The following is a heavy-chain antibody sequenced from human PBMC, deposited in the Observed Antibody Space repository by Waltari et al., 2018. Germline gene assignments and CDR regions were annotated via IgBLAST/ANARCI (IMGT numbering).Heavy chain of an antibody. CDR1: GVVFSTFG. J-gene: IGHJ4*02. V-gene: IGHV3-30*18. CDR2: ISYDGSNK. D-gene: IGHD5-18*01. CDR3: AKPQANRGYTYDPIHFDS. Sequence: QVQLVESGGGVVQPGRSLRLPWAASGVVFSTFGMHWVRQAPGKGLEWVAVISYDGSNKYYSDSVKGRFTIARDNSKNTLSLLMNSLRIEDTAVYYCAKPQANRGYTYDPIHFDSWGQGTLVTVSS.